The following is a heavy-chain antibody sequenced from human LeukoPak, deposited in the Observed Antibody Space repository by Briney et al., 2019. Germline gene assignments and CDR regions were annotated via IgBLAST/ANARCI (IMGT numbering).Heavy chain of an antibody. J-gene: IGHJ4*02. CDR3: AREGITAAADY. Sequence: GGSLRLSCAASGFTFSHYPMHWVRQAPGKGLEWVAVISYDGSNKYYADSVKGRFTISRDNAKNSLYLQLNSLRAEDTAVYYCAREGITAAADYWGQGTLVTVSS. CDR1: GFTFSHYP. D-gene: IGHD6-13*01. CDR2: ISYDGSNK. V-gene: IGHV3-30*04.